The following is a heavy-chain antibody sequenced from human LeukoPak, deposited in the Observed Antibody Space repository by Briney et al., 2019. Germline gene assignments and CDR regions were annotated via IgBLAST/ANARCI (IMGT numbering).Heavy chain of an antibody. J-gene: IGHJ4*02. CDR1: GASISSFY. V-gene: IGHV4-59*01. CDR3: ATPRCSNNYCYFNY. CDR2: LYYSGDT. D-gene: IGHD2-2*01. Sequence: SETLSLTCTVSGASISSFYWTWLRQPPGKGLEWLGYLYYSGDTSYHPSLKSRVTISVDMSKSHISLKLSSVTAADTAVYYCATPRCSNNYCYFNYWGQGTLVTVSS.